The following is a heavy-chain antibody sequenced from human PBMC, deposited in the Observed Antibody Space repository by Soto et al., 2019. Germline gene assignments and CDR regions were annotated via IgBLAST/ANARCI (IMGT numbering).Heavy chain of an antibody. J-gene: IGHJ4*02. D-gene: IGHD1-1*01. CDR2: ISGSGGST. V-gene: IGHV3-23*01. Sequence: EVHLLESVGGLVQPGGSLSLSCAASGFTFSSYAMRWVRQAPGKGLEWVSAISGSGGSTYYADSVKGRFTISRDNSKNTVYLQMNSLRAEDTALYYCARLVSNWYFDYCGQGTLVTVSS. CDR3: ARLVSNWYFDY. CDR1: GFTFSSYA.